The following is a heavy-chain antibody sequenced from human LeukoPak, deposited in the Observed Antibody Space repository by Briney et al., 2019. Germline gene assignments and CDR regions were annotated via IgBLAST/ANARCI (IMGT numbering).Heavy chain of an antibody. CDR1: GGSISSGGHY. J-gene: IGHJ6*03. CDR2: IYYSGST. V-gene: IGHV4-31*03. D-gene: IGHD2-2*03. CDR3: ARYGYCSSTSCYGDYMDV. Sequence: NPSETLSLTCTVSGGSISSGGHYWSWIRQHPGKGLEWIGYIYYSGSTYYNPSLKSRVTISVDTSKNQFSLKLSSVTAADTAVYYCARYGYCSSTSCYGDYMDVWGKGTTVTVSS.